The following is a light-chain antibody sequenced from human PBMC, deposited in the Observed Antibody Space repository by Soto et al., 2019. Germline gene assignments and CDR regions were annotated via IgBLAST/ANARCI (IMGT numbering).Light chain of an antibody. CDR3: HQYGSSPLIS. J-gene: IGKJ5*01. V-gene: IGKV3-20*01. CDR2: GVS. CDR1: QRLSASD. Sequence: ENALTQSPGTLSLSPGQRATLSCRASQRLSASDIAWYQQKPGQAPKFLIYGVSSRATGIPDRFSGSGSGTDFTLTISRLEPEDFAVYHWHQYGSSPLISFGQGTRLEIK.